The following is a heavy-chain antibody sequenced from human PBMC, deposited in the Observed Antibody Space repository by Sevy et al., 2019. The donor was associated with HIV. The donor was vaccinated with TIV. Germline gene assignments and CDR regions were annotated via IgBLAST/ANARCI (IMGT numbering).Heavy chain of an antibody. CDR2: ISGSGGST. J-gene: IGHJ4*02. CDR1: GFTFSSYA. Sequence: GGSLRLSCAASGFTFSSYAMNWVRQAPGKGLEWVSAISGSGGSTYYADSVKGRFTISRDNSKNTQYLQMNSLRAEDTAVYYCAKDWRGGIAVAGSCFDYWGQGTLVTVSS. CDR3: AKDWRGGIAVAGSCFDY. V-gene: IGHV3-23*01. D-gene: IGHD6-19*01.